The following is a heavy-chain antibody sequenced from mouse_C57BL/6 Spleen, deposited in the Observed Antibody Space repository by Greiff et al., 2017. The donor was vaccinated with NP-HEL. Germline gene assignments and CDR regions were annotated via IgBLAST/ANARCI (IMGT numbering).Heavy chain of an antibody. D-gene: IGHD2-4*01. J-gene: IGHJ2*01. Sequence: QVQLKQSGPELVKPGASVKISCKASGYAFSSSWMNWVKQRPGKGLEWIGRIYPGDGDTNYNGKFKGKVTLTADKSSSTAYMQLSSLTSEDSAVYFCARMRVSYDYDERGVGFDYWGQGTTLTVSS. CDR3: ARMRVSYDYDERGVGFDY. CDR1: GYAFSSSW. V-gene: IGHV1-82*01. CDR2: IYPGDGDT.